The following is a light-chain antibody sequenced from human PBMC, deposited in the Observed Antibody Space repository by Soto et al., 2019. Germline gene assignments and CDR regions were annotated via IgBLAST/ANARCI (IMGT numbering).Light chain of an antibody. CDR1: QSVSSY. V-gene: IGKV3-11*01. Sequence: EIVLTQSPATLSLSPGERATLSCRASQSVSSYLAWYQQKPGQAPRLLLYDASNRATGIPARFSGSGSGTDFTLTISSLEPEDFAVYYCQQHSNWPPSLTFGGGTKVEIK. CDR3: QQHSNWPPSLT. J-gene: IGKJ4*01. CDR2: DAS.